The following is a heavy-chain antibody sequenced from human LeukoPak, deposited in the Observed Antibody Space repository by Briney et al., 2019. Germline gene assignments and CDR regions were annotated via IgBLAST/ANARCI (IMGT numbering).Heavy chain of an antibody. V-gene: IGHV4-59*01. D-gene: IGHD3-22*01. CDR3: ARATLYYDSSGYYYVHGMDV. CDR2: IYYSGST. CDR1: DGSISSYY. Sequence: SETLSLTCTVSDGSISSYYWSWIRQPPGKGLEWIGYIYYSGSTNYNPSLKSRVTISVDTSKNQFSLKLSSVTAADTAVYYCARATLYYDSSGYYYVHGMDVWGQGTTVTVSS. J-gene: IGHJ6*02.